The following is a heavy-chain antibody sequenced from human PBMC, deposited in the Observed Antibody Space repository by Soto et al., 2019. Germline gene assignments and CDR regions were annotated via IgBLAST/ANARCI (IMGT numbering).Heavy chain of an antibody. D-gene: IGHD3-22*01. Sequence: QVQLVESGGGVVQPGRSLRLSCAASGFTFSSYGMHWVRQAPGKGLEWVAVIWYDGSNKYYADSVKGRFTISRDNSKNTLYLQMNSLRAADTAVYYCARDSYDSSGYQFDPWGQGTLVTVSS. CDR3: ARDSYDSSGYQFDP. CDR2: IWYDGSNK. J-gene: IGHJ5*02. CDR1: GFTFSSYG. V-gene: IGHV3-33*01.